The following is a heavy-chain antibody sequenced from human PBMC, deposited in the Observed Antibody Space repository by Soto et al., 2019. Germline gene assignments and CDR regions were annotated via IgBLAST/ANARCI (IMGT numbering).Heavy chain of an antibody. D-gene: IGHD6-19*01. CDR3: AMWLRRGGYYFDY. J-gene: IGHJ4*02. V-gene: IGHV3-13*01. CDR1: GFTFSSYD. Sequence: EVQLVESGGGLVQPGGSLRLSCAASGFTFSSYDMHWVRQATGKGLEWVSAIGTAGDTYYPGSVKGRFTISRENAKNSLYLKMNSLRAEDTAVYYCAMWLRRGGYYFDYWGQGTLVTVSS. CDR2: IGTAGDT.